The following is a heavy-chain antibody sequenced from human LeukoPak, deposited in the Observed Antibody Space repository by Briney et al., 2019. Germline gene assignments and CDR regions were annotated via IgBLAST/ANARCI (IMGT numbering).Heavy chain of an antibody. Sequence: GGSLRLSCAASGFTFDDYGMSWVRQAPGKGLEWVSGINWNGGSTGYAASVKGRFTISRDNAKKSLYLQMNSLRAEDTALYYCARRGPQLKVVISYYYMDVWGKGTTVTVSS. CDR3: ARRGPQLKVVISYYYMDV. CDR2: INWNGGST. J-gene: IGHJ6*03. CDR1: GFTFDDYG. D-gene: IGHD2-2*01. V-gene: IGHV3-20*04.